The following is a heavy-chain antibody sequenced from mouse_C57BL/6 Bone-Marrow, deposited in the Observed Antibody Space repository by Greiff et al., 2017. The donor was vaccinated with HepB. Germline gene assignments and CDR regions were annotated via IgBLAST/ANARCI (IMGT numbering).Heavy chain of an antibody. V-gene: IGHV1-81*01. D-gene: IGHD1-1*01. CDR1: GYTFTSYG. J-gene: IGHJ4*01. Sequence: QVQLQQSGAELARPGASVKLSCKASGYTFTSYGISWVKQRTGQGLEWIGEIYPRSGNTYYNEKFKGKATLTADKSSSTAYMELRILTSEDSAVYFCARTAPYYYGSSIYAMDYWGQGTSVTVSS. CDR2: IYPRSGNT. CDR3: ARTAPYYYGSSIYAMDY.